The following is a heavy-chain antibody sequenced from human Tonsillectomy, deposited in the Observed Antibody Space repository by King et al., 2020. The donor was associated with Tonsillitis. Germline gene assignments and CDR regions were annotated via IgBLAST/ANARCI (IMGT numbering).Heavy chain of an antibody. V-gene: IGHV1-2*02. Sequence: QLVQSGAEVKKPGASVKVSCKASGYTFTGYYMHWVRQAPGQGLEWMGWINPNSGGTNYAQKFQGRVTMTRDTSISTAYMELSRLRSDDTAVYYCARDCPNYVSSVYNSRSFDSWGGGTLAPVSS. CDR1: GYTFTGYY. D-gene: IGHD3-22*01. CDR3: ARDCPNYVSSVYNSRSFDS. J-gene: IGHJ4*02. CDR2: INPNSGGT.